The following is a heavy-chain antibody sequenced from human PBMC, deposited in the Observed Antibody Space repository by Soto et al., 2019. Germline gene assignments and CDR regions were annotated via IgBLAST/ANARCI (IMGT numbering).Heavy chain of an antibody. J-gene: IGHJ4*02. CDR3: AKSSPMGVQVRPNSKRRPVNY. CDR1: RITFSSST. D-gene: IGHD4-4*01. V-gene: IGHV3-23*01. Sequence: LRLSCTSSRITFSSSTISCVPQAPGNRLEWVSHINGRGGSPDYADSVKGRFTISRGNCKKTLYLQRNSRRVEGPALHYGAKSSPMGVQVRPNSKRRPVNYRHQETLVSVSS. CDR2: INGRGGSP.